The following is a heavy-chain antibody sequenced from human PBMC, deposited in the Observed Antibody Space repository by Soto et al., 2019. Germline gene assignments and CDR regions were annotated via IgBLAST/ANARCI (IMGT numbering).Heavy chain of an antibody. CDR1: GYSFTSYW. D-gene: IGHD3-22*01. CDR2: IDPSDSYT. V-gene: IGHV5-10-1*01. Sequence: GESLKISCKGSGYSFTSYWISWVRQMPGKGLEWMGRIDPSDSYTNYSPSFQGHVTISADKSISTAYLQWSSLKASDTAMYYCAIRGYDSSGSWCFDYWGQGTLVTVSS. CDR3: AIRGYDSSGSWCFDY. J-gene: IGHJ4*02.